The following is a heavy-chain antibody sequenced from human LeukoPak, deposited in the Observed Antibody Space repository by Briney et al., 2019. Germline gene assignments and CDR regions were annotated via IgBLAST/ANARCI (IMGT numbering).Heavy chain of an antibody. Sequence: GGSLRLSCAASGFTFSSYGMHWVRQAPGKGLEWVAVISYDGSNKYYADSVKGRFTISGDNSKNTLYLQMNSLRAEDTAVYYCAKDIGLVRGDWFDPWGQGTLVTVSS. J-gene: IGHJ5*02. D-gene: IGHD3-10*01. CDR2: ISYDGSNK. V-gene: IGHV3-30*18. CDR3: AKDIGLVRGDWFDP. CDR1: GFTFSSYG.